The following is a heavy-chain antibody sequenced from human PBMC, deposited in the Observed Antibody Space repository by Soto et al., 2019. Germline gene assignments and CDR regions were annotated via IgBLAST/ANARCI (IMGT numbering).Heavy chain of an antibody. CDR2: IYSGGTT. V-gene: IGHV3-66*01. CDR3: ARDRCISTSCYSFDD. D-gene: IGHD2-2*01. J-gene: IGHJ4*02. Sequence: EVQLVESGGGLVQPGGSLRLSCAASGFTVSSNYMSWVRQAPGKGLEWVSVIYSGGTTYYADSVKGRFTISRDNTKNTLYLQMNSLRAEDTAVYYCARDRCISTSCYSFDDWGQGTLVTVSS. CDR1: GFTVSSNY.